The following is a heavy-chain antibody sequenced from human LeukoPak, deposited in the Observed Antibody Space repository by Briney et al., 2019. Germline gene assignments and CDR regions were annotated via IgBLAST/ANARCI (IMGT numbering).Heavy chain of an antibody. J-gene: IGHJ3*02. CDR1: GFTFSSYA. D-gene: IGHD7-27*01. CDR2: ISNIATI. Sequence: GGSLRLSCAASGFTFSSYAMTWVRQAPGKGLEWVSEISNIATINYADSVKGRFTMSRDNSKNTLYLQMNSLRAEDTAVYYCARTGDPAYDAFDIWGQGTLVTVSS. V-gene: IGHV3-23*01. CDR3: ARTGDPAYDAFDI.